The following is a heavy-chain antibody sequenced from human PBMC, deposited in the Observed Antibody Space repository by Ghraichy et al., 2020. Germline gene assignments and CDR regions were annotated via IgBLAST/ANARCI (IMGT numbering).Heavy chain of an antibody. CDR2: IYYSGST. CDR1: GGSISSSNYY. CDR3: ARLANYYDSSGYFRFDY. Sequence: SETLSLTCTVSGGSISSSNYYWGWIRQPPGKGLEWIVTIYYSGSTYYNPSLKSRVTISVDTSKNQFSLKLYSMTAADTAVYYCARLANYYDSSGYFRFDYWGQGTLVTVSS. D-gene: IGHD3-22*01. V-gene: IGHV4-39*01. J-gene: IGHJ4*02.